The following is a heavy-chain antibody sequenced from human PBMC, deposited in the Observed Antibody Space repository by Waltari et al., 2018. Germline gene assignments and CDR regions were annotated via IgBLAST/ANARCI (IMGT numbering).Heavy chain of an antibody. CDR2: IRNKANSYTT. Sequence: EVQLVESGGGLVQPGGSLRLSCAASGFTFSDHYMDWVRQAPGKGLELIGRIRNKANSYTTEYAATGKGRFTVSRDDSKSSLYLQMNSLKTEDTAMYYCNRSPGGNNHDYWGQGALVTVSS. CDR3: NRSPGGNNHDY. D-gene: IGHD1-26*01. V-gene: IGHV3-72*01. CDR1: GFTFSDHY. J-gene: IGHJ4*02.